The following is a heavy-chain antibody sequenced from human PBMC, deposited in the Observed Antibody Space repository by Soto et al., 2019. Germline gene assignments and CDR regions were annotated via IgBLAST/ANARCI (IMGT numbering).Heavy chain of an antibody. D-gene: IGHD1-26*01. Sequence: ASVKVSCKASGYSFTSYGINWVRQAPGQGLEWMGWISCYNGNTNYAQKLQGRVTMTTDTPTNTVYMELRNLRSDDTAFYYCARDSGSYSGWFDPWGQGTLVTVSS. CDR3: ARDSGSYSGWFDP. CDR1: GYSFTSYG. V-gene: IGHV1-18*04. J-gene: IGHJ5*02. CDR2: ISCYNGNT.